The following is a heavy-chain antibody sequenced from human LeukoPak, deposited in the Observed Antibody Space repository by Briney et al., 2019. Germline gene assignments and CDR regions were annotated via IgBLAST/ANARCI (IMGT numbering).Heavy chain of an antibody. Sequence: GGSLRLSCAASGFAFSRYLMTWVRQSPGKGLEWVANIKQDESDKYYVDSVKGRFAISRDNAKNSLYLQMNSLRVEDTAVYYCARDYYYYTDVWGKGTTVTVSS. CDR2: IKQDESDK. J-gene: IGHJ6*03. CDR1: GFAFSRYL. CDR3: ARDYYYYTDV. V-gene: IGHV3-7*01.